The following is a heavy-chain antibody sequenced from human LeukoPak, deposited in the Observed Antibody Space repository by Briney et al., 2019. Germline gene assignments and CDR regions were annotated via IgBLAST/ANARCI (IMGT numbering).Heavy chain of an antibody. CDR3: AKDLRGSLTFDP. J-gene: IGHJ5*02. V-gene: IGHV3-30*18. CDR2: IPYDGSNK. Sequence: GGSLRLSCAASGFTFSSYGMHWVRQAPGKGLEWVAVIPYDGSNKYYADSVKGRFTISRDNSKNTLYLQMNSLRAEDTAVYYCAKDLRGSLTFDPWGQGTLVTVSS. CDR1: GFTFSSYG.